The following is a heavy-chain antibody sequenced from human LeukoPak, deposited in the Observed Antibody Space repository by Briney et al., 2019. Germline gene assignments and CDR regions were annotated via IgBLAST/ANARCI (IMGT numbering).Heavy chain of an antibody. CDR2: ISYDGSNK. J-gene: IGHJ4*02. D-gene: IGHD4-17*01. CDR1: GFTFSSYG. Sequence: PGRSLRLSCAASGFTFSSYGMHWVRQAPGKGLEWVAVISYDGSNKYYADSVKGRFTISRDNSKNTLYLQMNSLRAEDTAVYYCAKVSTGYYFDYWGQGTLVTVFS. CDR3: AKVSTGYYFDY. V-gene: IGHV3-30*18.